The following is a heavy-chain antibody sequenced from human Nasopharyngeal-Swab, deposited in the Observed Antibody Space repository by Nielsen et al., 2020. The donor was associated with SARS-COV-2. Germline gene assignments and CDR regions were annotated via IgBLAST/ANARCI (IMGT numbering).Heavy chain of an antibody. J-gene: IGHJ4*02. D-gene: IGHD4-17*01. CDR2: ISYDGSNK. Sequence: GRSLRLSCAASGFTFSSYGMHWVRQAPGKGLEWVAVISYDGSNKYYADSVKGRFTISRDNSKNTLYLQMNSLRAEDTAVYYCAKDETTTGYYFDYWGQGTLVTVSS. CDR1: GFTFSSYG. V-gene: IGHV3-30*18. CDR3: AKDETTTGYYFDY.